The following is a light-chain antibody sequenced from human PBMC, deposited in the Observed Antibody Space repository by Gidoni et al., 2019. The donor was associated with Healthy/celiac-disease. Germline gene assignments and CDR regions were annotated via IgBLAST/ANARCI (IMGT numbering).Light chain of an antibody. CDR2: QNS. CDR3: QAWGRSSVV. V-gene: IGLV3-1*01. Sequence: SQELTQRPSVPVSPRHRASITCSGDKLGDKYACWYQQEPGQTPVLFIYQNSKRPSGNPERFSRSNSGNTATLTMSGAQAMDEADCYCQAWGRSSVVFGGGTKLTVL. CDR1: KLGDKY. J-gene: IGLJ2*01.